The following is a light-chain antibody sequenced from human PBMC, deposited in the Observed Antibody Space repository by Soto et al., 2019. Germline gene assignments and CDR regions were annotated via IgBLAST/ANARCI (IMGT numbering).Light chain of an antibody. CDR3: HQYFRSPIT. J-gene: IGKJ5*01. CDR1: QSVFSNSKNRNH. CDR2: GAT. Sequence: DIVMTQSPDSLAVSLGERATIKCKSSQSVFSNSKNRNHLSWYQQKPGQPPKFLIYGATTRQSGVPGRFSGSGSGTDFTLTVSGLQAEDVAIYYCHQYFRSPITFGGGTRLEIK. V-gene: IGKV4-1*01.